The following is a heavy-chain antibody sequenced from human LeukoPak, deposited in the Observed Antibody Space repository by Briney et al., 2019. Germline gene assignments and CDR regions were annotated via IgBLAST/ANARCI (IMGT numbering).Heavy chain of an antibody. V-gene: IGHV4-59*08. CDR1: GGSISSYY. CDR2: IYYSGST. Sequence: SEPLSLTCTVSGGSISSYYWSWIRQPPGKGLEWIGYIYYSGSTKYNPSLKSRVTISVDTSKSQFSLKLTSVTAADTAVYYCARLGIGVVPSAMLGDYYFDYWGQGTLVTVSS. D-gene: IGHD2-2*01. J-gene: IGHJ4*02. CDR3: ARLGIGVVPSAMLGDYYFDY.